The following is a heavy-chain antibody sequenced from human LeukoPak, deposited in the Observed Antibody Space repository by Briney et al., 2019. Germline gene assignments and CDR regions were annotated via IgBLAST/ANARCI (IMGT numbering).Heavy chain of an antibody. CDR3: AKNGFTYYYDSSGYYFDY. D-gene: IGHD3-22*01. Sequence: PGGSLRLSCAASGFTFSSYAMSWVRQAPGKGLEWVSAISGSGDSTYYADSVKGRFTISRDNSKNTLYLQMNSLRAEDTAVYYCAKNGFTYYYDSSGYYFDYWGQGTLVTVYS. J-gene: IGHJ4*02. CDR2: ISGSGDST. V-gene: IGHV3-23*01. CDR1: GFTFSSYA.